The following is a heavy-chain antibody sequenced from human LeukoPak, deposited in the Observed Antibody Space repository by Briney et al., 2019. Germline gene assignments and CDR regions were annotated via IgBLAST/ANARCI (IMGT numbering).Heavy chain of an antibody. CDR1: GVMFPSYW. CDR2: IKQDGSEE. CDR3: ARSRSGTYDY. Sequence: GGSLRLSCAASGVMFPSYWMTWVRQAPGKGLEWVANIKQDGSEESYVDSVRGRFTISRDNTKNSLYLQMNSLRAEDTAVYFCARSRSGTYDYWGQGTLVTVSS. D-gene: IGHD1-26*01. J-gene: IGHJ4*02. V-gene: IGHV3-7*05.